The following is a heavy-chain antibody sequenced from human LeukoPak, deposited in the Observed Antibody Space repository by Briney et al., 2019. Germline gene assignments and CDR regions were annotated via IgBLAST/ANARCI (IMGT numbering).Heavy chain of an antibody. CDR2: IYYSGST. Sequence: PSETLSLTCTVSGGSISSSSYYWGWIRQPPGKGLEWIGSIYYSGSTYYNPSLKSRVTISVDTSKNQFSLKLSSVTAADTAVYYCARGVQLWGVFDYWGQGTLVTVSS. J-gene: IGHJ4*02. D-gene: IGHD5-18*01. CDR3: ARGVQLWGVFDY. V-gene: IGHV4-39*07. CDR1: GGSISSSSYY.